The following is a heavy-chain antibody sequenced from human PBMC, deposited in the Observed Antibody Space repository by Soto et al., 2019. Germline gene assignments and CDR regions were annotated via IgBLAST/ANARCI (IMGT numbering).Heavy chain of an antibody. CDR3: TTEQYCSSNTCPGAFDM. CDR1: GFTFGNVW. D-gene: IGHD2-2*01. V-gene: IGHV3-15*01. J-gene: IGHJ3*02. CDR2: IKRKSDGETT. Sequence: PGGSLRLSCAASGFTFGNVWMSWVRQAPGKGLEWVGRIKRKSDGETTDYAAPVKGRFTISRDDSKNMLFLQMNSLKTEDTAVYHCTTEQYCSSNTCPGAFDMWGQGTMVTVSS.